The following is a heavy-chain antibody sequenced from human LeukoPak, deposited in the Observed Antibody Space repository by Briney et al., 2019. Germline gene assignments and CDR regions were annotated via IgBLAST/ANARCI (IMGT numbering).Heavy chain of an antibody. CDR2: IWYDGSNK. Sequence: GGSLTLSCVASGFIFGDNWMGWVRQAPGKGLEWVAVIWYDGSNKYYADSVKGRFTISRDNSKNTLYLQMNSLRAEDTAVYYCAREATGFDYWGQGTLVTVSS. V-gene: IGHV3-33*08. D-gene: IGHD1-26*01. J-gene: IGHJ4*02. CDR1: GFIFGDNW. CDR3: AREATGFDY.